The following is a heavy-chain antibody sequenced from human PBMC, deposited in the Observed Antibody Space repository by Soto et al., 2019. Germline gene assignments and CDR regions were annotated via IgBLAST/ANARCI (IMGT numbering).Heavy chain of an antibody. J-gene: IGHJ3*02. V-gene: IGHV1-46*03. CDR1: GFTFTSSA. D-gene: IGHD4-17*01. CDR2: INPSGGST. CDR3: ASQPDYGDYVGAFDI. Sequence: ASVKVSCKASGFTFTSSAVQWVRQARGQGLEWMGIINPSGGSTSYAQKFQGRVTMTRDTSTSTVYMELSSLRSEDTAVYYCASQPDYGDYVGAFDIWGQGTMVTVSS.